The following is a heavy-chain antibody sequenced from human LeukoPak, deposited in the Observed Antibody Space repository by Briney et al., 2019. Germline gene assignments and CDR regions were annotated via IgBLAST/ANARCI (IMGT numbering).Heavy chain of an antibody. CDR1: GGSISSSSHY. CDR2: IYYSGST. Sequence: SETLSLTCTVSGGSISSSSHYWGWIRQPPGKGLEWIGSIYYSGSTYYNPSLKSRVTLSVDTSKNQFSLKLSSVTAADTAVYYCARALYCSGGTCPLFDYWGQGTLVTVSS. J-gene: IGHJ4*02. V-gene: IGHV4-39*01. D-gene: IGHD2-15*01. CDR3: ARALYCSGGTCPLFDY.